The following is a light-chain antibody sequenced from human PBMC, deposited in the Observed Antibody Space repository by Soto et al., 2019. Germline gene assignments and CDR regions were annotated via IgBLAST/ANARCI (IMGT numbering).Light chain of an antibody. CDR3: SSYTSSMTNV. CDR1: SSDVGSYNL. J-gene: IGLJ1*01. Sequence: QSVLTQPASVSGSPGQSITISCTGTSSDVGSYNLVSWYQQHPGEAPKLMIYGGTKRPSGVSYRFSGSKSGNTASLTISGLQAADEADYFCSSYTSSMTNVFGSGTKVTVL. CDR2: GGT. V-gene: IGLV2-14*02.